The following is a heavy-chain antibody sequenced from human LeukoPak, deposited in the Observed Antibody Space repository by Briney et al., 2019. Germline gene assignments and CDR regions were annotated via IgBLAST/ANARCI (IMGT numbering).Heavy chain of an antibody. D-gene: IGHD6-6*01. CDR2: IYYSGST. V-gene: IGHV4-59*01. CDR1: GGSISSYY. CDR3: ASIHASIAARRGAFDI. J-gene: IGHJ3*02. Sequence: PSETLSLTCTVSGGSISSYYWSWIRQPPGKGLEWIGYIYYSGSTNYNPSLKSRVTISVDTSKNQFSLKLSSVTAADTAVYYCASIHASIAARRGAFDIWGQGTMVTVSS.